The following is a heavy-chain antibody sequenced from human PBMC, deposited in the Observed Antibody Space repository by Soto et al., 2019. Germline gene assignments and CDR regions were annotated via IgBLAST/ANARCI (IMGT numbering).Heavy chain of an antibody. CDR1: GFSFSSSW. Sequence: EVQLVESGGGLVQPGGSLRLSCAASGFSFSSSWMHWVRQAPGMGLVWVSRISFDGTATTSADAVKGRFIISRDNAKNTLFLQMHDLRADDTAMYYCVRDRRLRGQPFDIGGQGTFVSVPS. J-gene: IGHJ3*02. CDR2: ISFDGTAT. V-gene: IGHV3-74*03. CDR3: VRDRRLRGQPFDI. D-gene: IGHD2-21*02.